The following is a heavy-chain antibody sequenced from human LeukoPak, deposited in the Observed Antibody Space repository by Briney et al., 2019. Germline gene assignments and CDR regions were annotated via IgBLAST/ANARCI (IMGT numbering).Heavy chain of an antibody. CDR2: IKEDGSAQ. D-gene: IGHD2-2*01. J-gene: IGHJ4*02. CDR1: GFTFSRSW. Sequence: GGSLRLSCADSGFTFSRSWMTWVRQAPGKGLEWVANIKEDGSAQNYVDSVKGRFTISRDNAKNSLYLQMNSLRAEDTAVYYCARDQRYCSSSSCPWEPFDYWGQGTLVTVSS. V-gene: IGHV3-7*05. CDR3: ARDQRYCSSSSCPWEPFDY.